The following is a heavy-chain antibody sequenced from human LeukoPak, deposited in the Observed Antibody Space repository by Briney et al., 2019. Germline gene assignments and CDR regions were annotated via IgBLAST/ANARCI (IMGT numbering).Heavy chain of an antibody. CDR3: AEGLRLGLSGFDY. D-gene: IGHD3-10*01. Sequence: GRSLRLSCAASGFTFSSYGMHWVRQAPGKGLEWVSGISASGGITYYADSVKGRFTISRDNSKSTLYLQMSSLRAEDTAVYYCAEGLRLGLSGFDYWGQGTLVTVSS. V-gene: IGHV3-23*01. CDR1: GFTFSSYG. CDR2: ISASGGIT. J-gene: IGHJ4*02.